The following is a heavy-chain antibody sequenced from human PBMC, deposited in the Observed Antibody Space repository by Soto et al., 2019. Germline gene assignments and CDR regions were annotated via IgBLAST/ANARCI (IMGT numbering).Heavy chain of an antibody. CDR3: ARNKKQWLSFDAFDI. V-gene: IGHV3-66*01. J-gene: IGHJ3*02. CDR2: IYSGGST. Sequence: GGSLRLSCAASGFTVSSNYMSWVRQAPGKGLEWVSVIYSGGSTYYADSVKGRFTISRDNSKNTLYLQMNSLRAEDTAVYYCARNKKQWLSFDAFDIWGQGTMVTVSS. CDR1: GFTVSSNY. D-gene: IGHD6-19*01.